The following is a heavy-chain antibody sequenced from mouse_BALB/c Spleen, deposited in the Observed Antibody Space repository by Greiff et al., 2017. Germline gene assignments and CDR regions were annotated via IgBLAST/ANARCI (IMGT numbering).Heavy chain of an antibody. J-gene: IGHJ2*01. V-gene: IGHV3-2*02. Sequence: EVMLVESGPGLVKPSQSLSLTCTVTGYSITSDYAWNWIRQFPGNKLEWMGYISYSGSTSYNPSLKSRISITRDTSKNQFFLQLNSVTTEDTATYYCARYTVDYFDYWGQGTTLTVSS. D-gene: IGHD3-1*01. CDR3: ARYTVDYFDY. CDR2: ISYSGST. CDR1: GYSITSDYA.